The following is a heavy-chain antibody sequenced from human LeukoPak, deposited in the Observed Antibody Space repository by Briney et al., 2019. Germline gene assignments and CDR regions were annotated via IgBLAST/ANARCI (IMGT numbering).Heavy chain of an antibody. CDR3: ARGQYSGSCFDN. CDR2: IKQEGNEK. V-gene: IGHV3-7*05. Sequence: GGSLRLSCAASGFTFRSYWMSWVRQAPGKGLEFVANIKQEGNEKYYVDSVKGRFTISRDNSKNTLYLQMNSLRAEDTAVYYCARGQYSGSCFDNWGQGSLVTVSS. CDR1: GFTFRSYW. D-gene: IGHD1-26*01. J-gene: IGHJ4*02.